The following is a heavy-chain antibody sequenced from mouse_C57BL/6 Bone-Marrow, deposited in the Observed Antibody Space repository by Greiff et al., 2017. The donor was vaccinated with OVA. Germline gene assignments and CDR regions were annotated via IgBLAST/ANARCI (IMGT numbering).Heavy chain of an antibody. V-gene: IGHV1-82*01. D-gene: IGHD1-1*01. J-gene: IGHJ3*01. CDR2: IYPGDGDT. CDR1: GYAFSSSW. Sequence: VKLMESGPELVKPGASVKISCKASGYAFSSSWMNWVKQRPGKGLEWIGRIYPGDGDTNYNGKFKGKATLTADKSSSTAYMQLSSLTSEDSAVYFCARRDYYGSSPFAYWGQGTLVTVSA. CDR3: ARRDYYGSSPFAY.